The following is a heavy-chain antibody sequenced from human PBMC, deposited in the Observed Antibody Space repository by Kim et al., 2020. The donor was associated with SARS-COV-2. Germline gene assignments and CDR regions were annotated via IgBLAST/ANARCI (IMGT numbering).Heavy chain of an antibody. CDR3: ARGVTGTGGWFDP. J-gene: IGHJ5*02. D-gene: IGHD1-20*01. Sequence: TPSIRSRVTRSVDTSKNQFSLKLSSVTAADTAVYYCARGVTGTGGWFDPWGQGTLVTVSS. V-gene: IGHV4-39*07.